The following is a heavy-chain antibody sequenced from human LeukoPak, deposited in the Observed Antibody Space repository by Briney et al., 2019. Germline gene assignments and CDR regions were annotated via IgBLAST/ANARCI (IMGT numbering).Heavy chain of an antibody. Sequence: SETLSLTCTVSGYSISSGYYWGWIRQPPGKGLEWIGSIYHSGSTYYNPSLKSRVTISVDTSKNQFSLKLSSVTAADTAVYYCARGGIWQQLGLDYWGQGTLVTVSS. CDR3: ARGGIWQQLGLDY. CDR2: IYHSGST. D-gene: IGHD6-13*01. V-gene: IGHV4-38-2*02. CDR1: GYSISSGYY. J-gene: IGHJ4*02.